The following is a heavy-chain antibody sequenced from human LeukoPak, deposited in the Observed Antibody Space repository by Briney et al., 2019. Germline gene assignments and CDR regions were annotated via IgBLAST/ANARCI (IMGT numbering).Heavy chain of an antibody. CDR2: INHSGST. CDR1: AGSFSVYY. J-gene: IGHJ6*04. V-gene: IGHV4-34*01. D-gene: IGHD2-2*01. CDR3: AEGPSRLGYCSIISCRYYYYGMDV. Sequence: SETLSLTCAVYAGSFSVYYWSWIRQPPGKGLEWIGEINHSGSTNYNPSLKSRVPISVDTYKNQSSLKLSSVTAADTAVYYCAEGPSRLGYCSIISCRYYYYGMDVWGKGTTVTVSS.